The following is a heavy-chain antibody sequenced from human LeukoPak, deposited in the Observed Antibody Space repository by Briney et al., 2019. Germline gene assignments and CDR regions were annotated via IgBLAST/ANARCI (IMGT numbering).Heavy chain of an antibody. Sequence: ASVKISCKASGYTFTSYGISWVRQAPGQGLEWMGWISAYNGNTNYAQKLQGRVTMTTDTSTSTAYMELRSLRSDDTAVYYCARPDYYGSGSYYPFDYWGQGTLVTVSS. D-gene: IGHD3-10*01. V-gene: IGHV1-18*01. J-gene: IGHJ4*02. CDR3: ARPDYYGSGSYYPFDY. CDR1: GYTFTSYG. CDR2: ISAYNGNT.